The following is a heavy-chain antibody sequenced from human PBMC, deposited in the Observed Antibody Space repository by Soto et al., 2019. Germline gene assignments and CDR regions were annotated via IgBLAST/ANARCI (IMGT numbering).Heavy chain of an antibody. V-gene: IGHV5-51*01. CDR1: GYSFTSYW. D-gene: IGHD3-9*01. CDR3: ARHILTGYPKPYYYGMDV. J-gene: IGHJ6*02. CDR2: IYPGDSDT. Sequence: GASLKISCKGSGYSFTSYWIGWVRQMPGKGLEWMGIIYPGDSDTRYSPSFQGQVTISADKSISTAYLQWSSLKASDTAMYYCARHILTGYPKPYYYGMDVWGQGTTVTVSS.